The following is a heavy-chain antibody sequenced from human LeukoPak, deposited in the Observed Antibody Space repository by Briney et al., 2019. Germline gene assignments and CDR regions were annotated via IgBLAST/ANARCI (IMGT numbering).Heavy chain of an antibody. CDR2: IIPIFGTA. J-gene: IGHJ3*02. Sequence: ASVKVSCKASGGTFSSYAISWVRQAPGQGLEWMGGIIPIFGTANYAQKFQGRVTITTDESTSTAYMELSSLRPEDTAVYYCARAYYYDSSGPREGAFDIWGQGTMVTVSS. CDR1: GGTFSSYA. V-gene: IGHV1-69*05. D-gene: IGHD3-22*01. CDR3: ARAYYYDSSGPREGAFDI.